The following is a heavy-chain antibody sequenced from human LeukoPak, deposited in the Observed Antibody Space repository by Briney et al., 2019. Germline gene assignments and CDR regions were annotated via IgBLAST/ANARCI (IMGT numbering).Heavy chain of an antibody. V-gene: IGHV4-34*01. CDR1: GGSFSGYY. CDR3: ARDNLSSSWFGDPYYFDY. Sequence: SETLSLTCAVYGGSFSGYYWSWIRQPPGKGLEWTGEINHSGSTNYNPSLKSRVTISVDTSKNQFSLKLSSVTAADTAVYYCARDNLSSSWFGDPYYFDYWGQGTLVTVSS. CDR2: INHSGST. J-gene: IGHJ4*02. D-gene: IGHD6-13*01.